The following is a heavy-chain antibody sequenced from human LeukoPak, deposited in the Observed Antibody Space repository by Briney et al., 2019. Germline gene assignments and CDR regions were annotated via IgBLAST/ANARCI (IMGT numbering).Heavy chain of an antibody. CDR3: ARGPIAVAGTFDY. V-gene: IGHV4-59*08. D-gene: IGHD6-19*01. Sequence: SETLSLTCTVSGGSISNYYWSWFRQPPGKGLEWIGYIFYSGSTNYNPSLQSRVTISVDTSKNQFSLKLSSVTAADTAVYYCARGPIAVAGTFDYWGQGTLVTVSS. CDR2: IFYSGST. CDR1: GGSISNYY. J-gene: IGHJ4*02.